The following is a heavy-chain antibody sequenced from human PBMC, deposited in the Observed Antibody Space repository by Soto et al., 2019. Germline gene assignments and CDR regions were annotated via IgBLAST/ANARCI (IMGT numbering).Heavy chain of an antibody. J-gene: IGHJ4*02. D-gene: IGHD3-3*01. CDR1: GGSISSGGYY. CDR2: IYYSGST. CDR3: ESGRRDLEISYY. V-gene: IGHV4-31*02. Sequence: SEPLCLTWTVSGGSISSGGYYWIWIRQHPGKGVEWIGYIYYSGSTYYNPSLKSRVTISVDTSKNQYSLKLSSVTAADTAVYYCESGRRDLEISYYWGQGTLVTVSS.